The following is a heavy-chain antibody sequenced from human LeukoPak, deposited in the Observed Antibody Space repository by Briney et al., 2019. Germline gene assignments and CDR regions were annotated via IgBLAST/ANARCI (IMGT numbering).Heavy chain of an antibody. V-gene: IGHV4-38-2*01. D-gene: IGHD2-15*01. CDR3: ARHAYCSGGSCPDF. J-gene: IGHJ4*02. Sequence: SETLSLTCADSGYSISSGYYWGWIRQPPGKGLEWIGSIFRSGSTHYHPSLKSRVTISVDTSKNQFSLKLSSVTAADTAVYYCARHAYCSGGSCPDFWGQGTLVTVSS. CDR1: GYSISSGYY. CDR2: IFRSGST.